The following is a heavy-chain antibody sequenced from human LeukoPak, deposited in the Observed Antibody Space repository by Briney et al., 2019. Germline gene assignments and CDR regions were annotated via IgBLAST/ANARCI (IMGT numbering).Heavy chain of an antibody. J-gene: IGHJ4*02. Sequence: PGGSLRLSCAASGFTFSDYYMSWIRQAPGKGLEWVSYISSSSSYTNYADSVKGRFTISRDNAKNSLYLQMNSLRAEDTAVYYCARTVGCSSTSCYGPSAFDYWGQGTLVTVSS. CDR1: GFTFSDYY. D-gene: IGHD2-2*01. CDR2: ISSSSSYT. V-gene: IGHV3-11*03. CDR3: ARTVGCSSTSCYGPSAFDY.